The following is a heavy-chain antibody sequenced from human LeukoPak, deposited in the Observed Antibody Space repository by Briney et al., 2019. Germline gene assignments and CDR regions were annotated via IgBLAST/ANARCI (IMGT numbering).Heavy chain of an antibody. J-gene: IGHJ4*02. CDR3: ARDRGGGSYFYSDY. D-gene: IGHD1-26*01. V-gene: IGHV3-33*01. CDR2: IWYDGSYK. CDR1: GFTFSSYG. Sequence: GGSLRLSCAASGFTFSSYGMHWVRQAPGKGLEWVVVIWYDGSYKYYGDSVKGRFTISRDDSKNALYLQMNSLRAEDTAVYYCARDRGGGSYFYSDYWGQGTLVTVSS.